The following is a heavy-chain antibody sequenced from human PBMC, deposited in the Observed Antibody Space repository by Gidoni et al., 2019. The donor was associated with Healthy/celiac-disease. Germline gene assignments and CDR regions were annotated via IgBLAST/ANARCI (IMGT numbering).Heavy chain of an antibody. J-gene: IGHJ4*02. D-gene: IGHD3-3*01. CDR1: GFTFSSYS. V-gene: IGHV3-48*02. CDR3: ARDWSGRNLDGLFDY. CDR2: ISSSSSTI. Sequence: EVQLVESGGGLVQPGGSLRLSCAASGFTFSSYSMNWVRQAPGKGLEWVSYISSSSSTIYYADSVKGRFTISRDNAKNSLYLQMNSLRDEDTAVYYCARDWSGRNLDGLFDYWGQGTLVTVSS.